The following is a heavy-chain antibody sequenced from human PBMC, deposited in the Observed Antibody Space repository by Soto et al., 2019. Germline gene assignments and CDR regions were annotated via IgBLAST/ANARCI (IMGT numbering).Heavy chain of an antibody. Sequence: PSETLSLTSTVSGASISSSRSYWCWVRQPPGKGLEWIVSFYYTGGTYSTYYNPSLKSRVTISVDTSKSQFSLNLRSVTAADTAVYYCASPRQGNYDFLSGYYALDYWGQGTLVTVSS. CDR1: GASISSSRSY. CDR3: ASPRQGNYDFLSGYYALDY. CDR2: FYYTGGT. J-gene: IGHJ4*02. D-gene: IGHD3-3*01. V-gene: IGHV4-39*01.